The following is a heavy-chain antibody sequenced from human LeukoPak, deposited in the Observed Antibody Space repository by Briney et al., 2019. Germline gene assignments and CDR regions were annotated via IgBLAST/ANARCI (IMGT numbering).Heavy chain of an antibody. CDR2: IYTSRST. V-gene: IGHV4-61*02. Sequence: SETLSLTCTVSGGSISSGSYYWSWIRQPAGQGREWIGRIYTSRSTYYNPSLKSRVTISVDTSKNPFSLKLSSVSAADTAVYYCARDGWNYDILTGYKYYFDYWGQGTLVTVSS. CDR3: ARDGWNYDILTGYKYYFDY. CDR1: GGSISSGSYY. D-gene: IGHD3-9*01. J-gene: IGHJ4*02.